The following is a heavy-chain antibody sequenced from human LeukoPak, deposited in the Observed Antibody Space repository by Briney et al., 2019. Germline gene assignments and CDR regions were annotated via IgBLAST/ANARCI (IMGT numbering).Heavy chain of an antibody. CDR3: ARWGGVSGYSGYDFFYFDY. V-gene: IGHV1-69*04. CDR2: IIPILGIA. Sequence: ASVKVSCKASGGTFSSYAISWVRQAPGQGLEWMGRIIPILGIANYAQKFQGRVTMTRDTSTSTVYMELSSLRSEDTAVYYCARWGGVSGYSGYDFFYFDYWGQGTLVTVSS. J-gene: IGHJ4*02. CDR1: GGTFSSYA. D-gene: IGHD5-12*01.